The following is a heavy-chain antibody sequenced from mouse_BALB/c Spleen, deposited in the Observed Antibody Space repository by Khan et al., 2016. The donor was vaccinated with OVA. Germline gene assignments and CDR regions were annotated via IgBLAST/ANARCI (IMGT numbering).Heavy chain of an antibody. Sequence: VELVESGAELVQPGASVKMSCKASGYTFTTYWMHWVKQRPGQGLEWIGYIDPFTGYTDYNQKFKDKATLTTDKSSSTAYMQLSSLTSEDSAVYDGAGRGRYGSLAYWGQGTLVTVSA. CDR3: AGRGRYGSLAY. CDR2: IDPFTGYT. D-gene: IGHD1-1*02. V-gene: IGHV1-7*01. J-gene: IGHJ3*01. CDR1: GYTFTTYW.